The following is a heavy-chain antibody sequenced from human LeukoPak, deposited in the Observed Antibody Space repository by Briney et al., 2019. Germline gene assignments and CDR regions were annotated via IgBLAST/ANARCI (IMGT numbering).Heavy chain of an antibody. V-gene: IGHV4-31*03. Sequence: PSQTLSLTCTVSGGSISSGGYYWSWIRQHPGKGLEWLGYIYYSGSTYYNPSLKSRVTISVDTSKNHFSLKQSSVTAAATAVYYCARVVGMSSAPAAMRISYYYYMDVWGKGTAVTVSS. CDR1: GGSISSGGYY. CDR2: IYYSGST. CDR3: ARVVGMSSAPAAMRISYYYYMDV. J-gene: IGHJ6*03. D-gene: IGHD2-2*01.